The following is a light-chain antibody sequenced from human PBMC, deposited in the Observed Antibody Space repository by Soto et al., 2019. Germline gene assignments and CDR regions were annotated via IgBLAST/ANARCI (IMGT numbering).Light chain of an antibody. V-gene: IGKV3-20*01. J-gene: IGKJ5*01. CDR3: QQCGNSPAIT. CDR2: AAS. CDR1: QSVSASY. Sequence: EIVLTPSPGTLSLSPVERATLSCRASQSVSASYLAWYQHKPGQAPRLLIYAASSRATGIPDRFSGSGSGTDFTLTVSRLEPEDFAVYYCQQCGNSPAITFGQGTRLEIK.